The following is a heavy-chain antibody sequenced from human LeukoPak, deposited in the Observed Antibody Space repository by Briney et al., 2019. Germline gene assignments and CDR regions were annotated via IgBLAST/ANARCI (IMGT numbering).Heavy chain of an antibody. CDR1: GFTFSEYY. Sequence: PGGSLRLSCTASGFTFSEYYMSWIRQAPGKGLEWVSAILGSGGGTYYADSVKGRFTISRDNSKNTLYLQMNSLRDEDTALYYCAKAGIGVVGYFDYWGQGTLVTVSS. D-gene: IGHD6-19*01. CDR2: ILGSGGGT. J-gene: IGHJ4*02. V-gene: IGHV3-23*01. CDR3: AKAGIGVVGYFDY.